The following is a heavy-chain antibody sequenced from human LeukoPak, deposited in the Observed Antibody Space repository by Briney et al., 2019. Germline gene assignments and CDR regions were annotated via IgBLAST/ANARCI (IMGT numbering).Heavy chain of an antibody. V-gene: IGHV3-23*01. CDR1: GFTLNAYA. CDR3: AKDAYYYDSSGYYTVYYYYGMDV. J-gene: IGHJ6*02. Sequence: PGGSLRLSCAASGFTLNAYAMNWVRQAPGKGLEWVSSIRGSGTYTYYADSVKGRFTISRDTSKNTLYLQMNSLRAEDTAVYYCAKDAYYYDSSGYYTVYYYYGMDVWGQGTTVTVSS. CDR2: IRGSGTYT. D-gene: IGHD3-22*01.